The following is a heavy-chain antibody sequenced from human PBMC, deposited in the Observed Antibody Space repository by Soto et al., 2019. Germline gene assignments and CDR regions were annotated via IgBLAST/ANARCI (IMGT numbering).Heavy chain of an antibody. CDR2: IYYSGST. CDR3: ARQGHSYGSPLYFDY. J-gene: IGHJ4*02. Sequence: SETLSLTCTVSGGSISSSSYYWVWIRHPPGKGLEWIGSIYYSGSTYYNPSLKSRVTISVDTSKNQFSLKLSSVTAADTAVYYCARQGHSYGSPLYFDYWGQGTLVTVSS. D-gene: IGHD5-18*01. CDR1: GGSISSSSYY. V-gene: IGHV4-39*01.